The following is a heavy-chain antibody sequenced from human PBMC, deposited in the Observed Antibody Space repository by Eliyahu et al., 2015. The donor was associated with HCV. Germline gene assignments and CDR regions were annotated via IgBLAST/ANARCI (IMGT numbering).Heavy chain of an antibody. CDR3: ATKAATSWYFDY. V-gene: IGHV3-23*01. CDR2: ISGSGGST. J-gene: IGHJ4*02. CDR1: GFXFSSYA. Sequence: EVQLLESGGXLVQPGGSLRLSCAASGFXFSSYAMSWVRQAPGKGLEWVSTISGSGGSTYYADSVKGRFTISRDNSKXTLYLQMNSLRAEDTAVYYCATKAATSWYFDYWGQGTLVTVSS. D-gene: IGHD2-15*01.